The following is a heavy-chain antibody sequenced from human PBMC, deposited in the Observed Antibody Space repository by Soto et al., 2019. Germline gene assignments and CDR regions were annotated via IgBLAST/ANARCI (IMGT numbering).Heavy chain of an antibody. J-gene: IGHJ5*02. CDR3: ARRKTLYCSSTSCPNWFDP. CDR1: GYTFTSYG. CDR2: ISAYNGNT. Sequence: QVQLVQSGAEVKKPGASVKVSCKASGYTFTSYGICWVRQAPGQGLEWMGWISAYNGNTNYAQKLQGRVTMTTDTSTSTAYMELRSLRSDDTAVYYCARRKTLYCSSTSCPNWFDPWGQGTLVTVSS. D-gene: IGHD2-2*01. V-gene: IGHV1-18*01.